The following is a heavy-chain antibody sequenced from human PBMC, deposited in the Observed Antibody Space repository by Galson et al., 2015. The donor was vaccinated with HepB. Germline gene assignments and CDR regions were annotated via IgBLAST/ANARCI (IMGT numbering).Heavy chain of an antibody. CDR3: ARDQRQVGVCSSTSCPAYYYYYMDV. CDR1: GFTFSSYS. CDR2: ISSSSSYI. V-gene: IGHV3-21*01. J-gene: IGHJ6*03. D-gene: IGHD2-2*01. Sequence: SLRLPCAASGFTFSSYSMNWVRQAPGKGLEWVSSISSSSSYIYYADSVKGRFTISRDNAKNSLYLQMNSLRAEDTAVYYCARDQRQVGVCSSTSCPAYYYYYMDVWGKGTTVTVSS.